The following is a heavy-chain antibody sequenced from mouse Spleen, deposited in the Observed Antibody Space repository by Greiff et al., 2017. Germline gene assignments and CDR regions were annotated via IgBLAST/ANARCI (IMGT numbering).Heavy chain of an antibody. D-gene: IGHD1-1*02. CDR2: INPSTGGT. J-gene: IGHJ4*01. Sequence: VQLKESGPELVKPGASVKISCKASGYSFTGYYMNWVKQSPEKSLEWIGEINPSTGGTTYNQKFKAKATLTVDKSSSTAYMQLKSLTSEDSAVYYCARERVADAMDYWGQGTSVTVSS. CDR3: ARERVADAMDY. V-gene: IGHV1-42*01. CDR1: GYSFTGYY.